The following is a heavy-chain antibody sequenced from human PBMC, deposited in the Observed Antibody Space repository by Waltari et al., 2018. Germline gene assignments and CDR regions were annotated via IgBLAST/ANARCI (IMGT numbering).Heavy chain of an antibody. J-gene: IGHJ6*02. CDR1: GFTVSSNY. D-gene: IGHD2-21*01. V-gene: IGHV3-53*04. CDR3: ARGLVAYYYGMDV. CDR2: IYSGGRT. Sequence: EVQLVESGGGLVQPGGSLRLSCAASGFTVSSNYMSWVRQAPGKGLEWVSVIYSGGRTYYADSVKGRFTISRHNSKNTLYLQMNSLRAEDTAVYYCARGLVAYYYGMDVWGQGTTVTVSS.